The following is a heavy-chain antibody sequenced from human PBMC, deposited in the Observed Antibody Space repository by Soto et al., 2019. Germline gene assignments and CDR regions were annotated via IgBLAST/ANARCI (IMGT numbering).Heavy chain of an antibody. D-gene: IGHD2-2*01. Sequence: SVEAFCTSSGGSVCSYAIGWVRQVAGQGREWMGGIIPIFGTANYAQKVQGRVTIPADESTSTAYSELSSLRSEDTDVYYGARADIVVVPAAMDYDCYGMDVWGQGITVTVS. J-gene: IGHJ6*02. CDR1: GGSVCSYA. V-gene: IGHV1-69*13. CDR3: ARADIVVVPAAMDYDCYGMDV. CDR2: IIPIFGTA.